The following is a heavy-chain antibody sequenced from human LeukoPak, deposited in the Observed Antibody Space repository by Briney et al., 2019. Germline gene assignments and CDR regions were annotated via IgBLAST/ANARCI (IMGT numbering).Heavy chain of an antibody. CDR1: GGSISSGSYY. V-gene: IGHV4-61*02. D-gene: IGHD6-13*01. CDR3: AREHSSSRRGMDV. CDR2: TYTSGST. Sequence: SETLSLTCTVSGGSISSGSYYWSWIRQPAGKGLEWIGRTYTSGSTNYNPSLKSRVTISVDTSKNQFSLKLSSVTAADTAVYYCAREHSSSRRGMDVWGKGTMVTVSS. J-gene: IGHJ6*03.